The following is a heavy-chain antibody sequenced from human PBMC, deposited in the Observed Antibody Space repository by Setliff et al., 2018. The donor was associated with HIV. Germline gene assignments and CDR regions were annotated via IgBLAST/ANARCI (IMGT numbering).Heavy chain of an antibody. CDR1: GYTFTNYA. J-gene: IGHJ4*01. D-gene: IGHD2-15*01. V-gene: IGHV1-3*03. CDR3: ARVGSYWTQFDY. Sequence: ASVKVSCKASGYTFTNYAIHWVRQAPGQRLEWMGWINAGNGNTKYSQEFQGRVTMTRKTSISTAYMELSSLRSEDTAVYYCARVGSYWTQFDYWGQGTLVTVSS. CDR2: INAGNGNT.